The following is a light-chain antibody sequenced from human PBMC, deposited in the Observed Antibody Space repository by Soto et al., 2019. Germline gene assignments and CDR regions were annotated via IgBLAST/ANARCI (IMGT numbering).Light chain of an antibody. V-gene: IGLV2-11*01. CDR2: DVT. CDR3: CSDAGSSTL. CDR1: SSDVGGYNY. Sequence: QSALTQPRSVSGSPGQSVTISCTGTSSDVGGYNYVSWYQQHPGKAPKLMIYDVTKRPSGVPDRFSGSKSGNTASLTISGLQAEDEADYYCCSDAGSSTLFGGGTKVTVL. J-gene: IGLJ2*01.